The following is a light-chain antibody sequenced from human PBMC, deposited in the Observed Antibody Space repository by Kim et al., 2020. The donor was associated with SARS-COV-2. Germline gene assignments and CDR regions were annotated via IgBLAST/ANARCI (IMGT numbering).Light chain of an antibody. V-gene: IGLV3-21*04. CDR1: NIGSKS. J-gene: IGLJ3*02. CDR3: QVWDSSSDHPWV. CDR2: YDS. Sequence: PGKTARITCGGNNIGSKSVHWYQQKPGQAPVLVIYYDSDRPSGIPERFSGSNSGNTATLTIIRVEAGDEADYYCQVWDSSSDHPWVFGGGTQLTVL.